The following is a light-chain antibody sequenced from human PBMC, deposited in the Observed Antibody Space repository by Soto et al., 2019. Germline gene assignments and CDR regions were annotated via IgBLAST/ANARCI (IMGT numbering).Light chain of an antibody. CDR1: QTISSW. CDR2: KAS. Sequence: IHMSHSPFALSVTLGDRVAMTCRASQTISSWLAWYQQKPGKAPKLLIYKASSLESGVPSRFSGSGSGTEFTLTISSLQPDDFATYYCQQYNSYSWTFGQGTKV. V-gene: IGKV1-5*03. CDR3: QQYNSYSWT. J-gene: IGKJ1*01.